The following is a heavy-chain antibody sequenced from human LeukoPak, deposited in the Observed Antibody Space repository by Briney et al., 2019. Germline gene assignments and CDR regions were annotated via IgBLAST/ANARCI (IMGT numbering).Heavy chain of an antibody. CDR2: IYYSGST. D-gene: IGHD5-18*01. V-gene: IGHV4-39*07. Sequence: PSETLSLTCTVSGGSISSSSYYWGWIRQPPGKGLEWIGSIYYSGSTNYNPSLKSRVTISVDTSKNQFSLKLSSVTAADTAVYYCARDVGGYGYWYFDLWGRGTLVTVSS. J-gene: IGHJ2*01. CDR3: ARDVGGYGYWYFDL. CDR1: GGSISSSSYY.